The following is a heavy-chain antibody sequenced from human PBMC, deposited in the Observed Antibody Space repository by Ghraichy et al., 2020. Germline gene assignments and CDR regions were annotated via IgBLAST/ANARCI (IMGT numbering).Heavy chain of an antibody. CDR3: AREARMRGYCSSTSCYSPSLDI. D-gene: IGHD2-2*02. CDR1: GGSISSYY. Sequence: SETLSLTCTVSGGSISSYYWSWIRQPPGKGLEWIGYIYYSGSTNYNPSLKSRVTISVDTSKNQFSLKLSSVTAADTAVYYCAREARMRGYCSSTSCYSPSLDIWGQGTMVTVSS. CDR2: IYYSGST. V-gene: IGHV4-59*01. J-gene: IGHJ3*02.